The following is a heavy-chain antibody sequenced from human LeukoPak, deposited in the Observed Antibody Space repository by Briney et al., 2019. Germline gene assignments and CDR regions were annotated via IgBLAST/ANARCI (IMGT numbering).Heavy chain of an antibody. V-gene: IGHV4-34*01. CDR3: ARVRTYYYDSSGYSNPYYFDY. D-gene: IGHD3-22*01. CDR1: GGSFSGYY. J-gene: IGHJ4*02. Sequence: SETLSLTCAVYGGSFSGYYWSWIRQPPGKGLEWIGEINHSGSTSYNPSLKSRVTILVDTSKNQFSLKLSSVTAADTAVYYCARVRTYYYDSSGYSNPYYFDYWGQGTLVTVSS. CDR2: INHSGST.